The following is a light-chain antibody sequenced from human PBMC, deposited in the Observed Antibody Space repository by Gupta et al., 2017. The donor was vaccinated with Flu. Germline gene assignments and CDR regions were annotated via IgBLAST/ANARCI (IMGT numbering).Light chain of an antibody. V-gene: IGLV2-8*01. J-gene: IGLJ3*02. Sequence: QSALTQPPSASGFPGQSVTISCTGTSRYGGGSNYVSWYQQPPANAPKLMIYEVSKRPSGVPDRFAGSKAGNTASLTVCGLQAEDDADYYYSSYAGSNNLVFGGGTKLTVL. CDR2: EVS. CDR1: SRYGGGSNY. CDR3: SSYAGSNNLV.